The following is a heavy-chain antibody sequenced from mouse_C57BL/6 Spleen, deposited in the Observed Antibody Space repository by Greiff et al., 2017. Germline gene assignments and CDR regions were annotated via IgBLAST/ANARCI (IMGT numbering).Heavy chain of an antibody. CDR2: IYPGSGST. D-gene: IGHD1-1*01. Sequence: VQLQQSGAELVKPGASVKMSCKASGYTFTSYWITWVKQRPGQGLEWIGDIYPGSGSTNYNEKFKSKATLTVDTSSSTAYMQLRSLTSEDSAVYYCARLNYYGSSPDYFDYWGQGTTLTVSS. CDR1: GYTFTSYW. CDR3: ARLNYYGSSPDYFDY. V-gene: IGHV1-55*01. J-gene: IGHJ2*01.